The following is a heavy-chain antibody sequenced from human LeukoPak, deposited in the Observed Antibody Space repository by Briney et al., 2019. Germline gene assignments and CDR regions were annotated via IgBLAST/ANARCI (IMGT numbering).Heavy chain of an antibody. CDR3: ARVTGGFGLDY. J-gene: IGHJ4*02. D-gene: IGHD3-16*01. V-gene: IGHV4-59*01. CDR2: IYYSGST. CDR1: GGPISSYY. Sequence: PSETLSLTCTVSGGPISSYYWSWIRQPPGKGLEWIGYIYYSGSTNYNPSLKSRVTISVDTSKNQFSLKLSSVTAADTAVYYCARVTGGFGLDYWGQGTLVTVSS.